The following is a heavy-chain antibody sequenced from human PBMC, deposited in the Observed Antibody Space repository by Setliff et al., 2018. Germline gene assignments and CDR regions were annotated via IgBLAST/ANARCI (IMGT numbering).Heavy chain of an antibody. CDR2: IIPLFGTT. Sequence: SVKVSCKTSGGTFSSSAFSWVRQDPAQGLEWIGRIIPLFGTTNFAQNLQGRVTITADQSTETVYMEVSSLRFEDTGVYYCARGFDVGAPRTDSFDIWGQGTAVTVS. J-gene: IGHJ3*02. V-gene: IGHV1-69*13. D-gene: IGHD1-26*01. CDR1: GGTFSSSA. CDR3: ARGFDVGAPRTDSFDI.